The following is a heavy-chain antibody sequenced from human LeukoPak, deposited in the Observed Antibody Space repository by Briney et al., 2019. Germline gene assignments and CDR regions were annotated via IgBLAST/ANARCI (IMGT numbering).Heavy chain of an antibody. V-gene: IGHV4-34*01. D-gene: IGHD3-16*01. Sequence: PSETLSLTCAVYGVSFSGYYWSWVRQPPGKGLEWVGEINHSGSTNYNPSLKSRVTISVYTSKNQFSLKLSSVTAADTAVYYCARVGGVSLRYYYYYMDVWGKGTTVTISS. CDR3: ARVGGVSLRYYYYYMDV. CDR2: INHSGST. J-gene: IGHJ6*03. CDR1: GVSFSGYY.